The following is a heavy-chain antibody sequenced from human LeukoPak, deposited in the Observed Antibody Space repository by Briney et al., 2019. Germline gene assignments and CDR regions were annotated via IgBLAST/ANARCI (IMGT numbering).Heavy chain of an antibody. V-gene: IGHV4-59*08. CDR2: ICYSGST. CDR1: GGSMSSYY. D-gene: IGHD6-13*01. J-gene: IGHJ4*02. CDR3: ARHLASAGTGFDY. Sequence: SETLSLTCTVSGGSMSSYYWSWIRQPPGKGLEWIGYICYSGSTNYNPSLKSRVTISVDTSKNQFSLKLRSVTAADTAVYYCARHLASAGTGFDYWGQGTLVTVSS.